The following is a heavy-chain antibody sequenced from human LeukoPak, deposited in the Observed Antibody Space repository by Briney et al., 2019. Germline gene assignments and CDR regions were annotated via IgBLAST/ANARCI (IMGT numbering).Heavy chain of an antibody. V-gene: IGHV3-74*01. CDR1: GFTFSSYW. CDR3: ARVAYYYGSGSYRPTAVYYFDY. J-gene: IGHJ4*02. D-gene: IGHD3-10*01. CDR2: INSDGSST. Sequence: GGSLRLSCAASGFTFSSYWMHWVRQAPGKGLVWVSRINSDGSSTSYADSVKGRFTISRDNAKNTLYLQMNSLRAEDTAVYYCARVAYYYGSGSYRPTAVYYFDYWGQGNLVTVSS.